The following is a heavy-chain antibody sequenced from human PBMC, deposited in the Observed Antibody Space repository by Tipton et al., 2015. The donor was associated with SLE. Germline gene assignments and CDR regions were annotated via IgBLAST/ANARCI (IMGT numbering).Heavy chain of an antibody. V-gene: IGHV1-69*01. CDR1: GGTFSSYA. J-gene: IGHJ6*02. D-gene: IGHD1-26*01. CDR3: VSRSGDSYYPYGMDV. Sequence: QLQLVQSGPEVKKPGSSVKVSCKASGGTFSSYAISWVRQAPGQGLEWMGGIIPIIGLPNYAQKFQGRVAITTAESTSTAYMELISLRSEDTAVYYCVSRSGDSYYPYGMDVWGQGTTVIVSS. CDR2: IIPIIGLP.